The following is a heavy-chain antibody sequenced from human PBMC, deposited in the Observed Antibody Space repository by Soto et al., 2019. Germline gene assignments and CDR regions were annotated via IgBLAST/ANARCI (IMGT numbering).Heavy chain of an antibody. CDR1: GDSMSSADW. CDR3: VCNGYYSLDH. Sequence: QVQLQESGPGLVKPSGTLSLTCAVSGDSMSSADWWSWVRQPPGKGLEWIGEIHPSGGINYHTSLRNRVTISVDMSKNQFSLNLSSVTAADTAVYFCVCNGYYSLDHWGQGTLVIVSP. V-gene: IGHV4-4*02. D-gene: IGHD6-25*01. J-gene: IGHJ4*02. CDR2: IHPSGGI.